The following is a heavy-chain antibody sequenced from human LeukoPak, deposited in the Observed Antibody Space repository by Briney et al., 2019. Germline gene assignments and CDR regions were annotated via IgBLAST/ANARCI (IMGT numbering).Heavy chain of an antibody. J-gene: IGHJ3*02. CDR1: GFTFSNYG. CDR3: ARGGLNALEAFDI. CDR2: IWYDGSYK. D-gene: IGHD1-1*01. V-gene: IGHV3-33*01. Sequence: GSLRLSCAASGFTFSNYGMHWVRQAPGKGLEWVAVIWYDGSYKYYAESVKGRFTISRDNSKSTLYLQMNSLRAEDTAVYYCARGGLNALEAFDIWGQGTLVTVCS.